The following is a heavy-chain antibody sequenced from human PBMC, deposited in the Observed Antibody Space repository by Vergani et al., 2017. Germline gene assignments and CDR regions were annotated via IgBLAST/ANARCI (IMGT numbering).Heavy chain of an antibody. CDR2: ISYDGSNK. CDR1: GFALNRHA. V-gene: IGHV3-30*18. CDR3: AKNGQLLYYYYMDV. D-gene: IGHD2-2*01. J-gene: IGHJ6*03. Sequence: QVQLVESGGGVVQPGTSLRLSCVVSGFALNRHAMYWVRQAPGKGLEWVAVISYDGSNKYYADSVKGRFTISRDNSKNTLYLQMNSLRAEDTAVYYCAKNGQLLYYYYMDVWGKGTTVTVSS.